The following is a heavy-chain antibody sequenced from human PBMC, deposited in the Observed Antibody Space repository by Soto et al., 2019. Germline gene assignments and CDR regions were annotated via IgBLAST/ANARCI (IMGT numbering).Heavy chain of an antibody. J-gene: IGHJ5*02. V-gene: IGHV5-10-1*01. CDR1: GYSFSSYC. Sequence: GESLTISCNGSGYSFSSYCISCLRQMPGKGLEWRGRIDPSDSYTNYSPSFQGHVTISADKSISTAYLQWSSLKASDTAMYYCARHVPYCSGGSCYSPWFDPWGQGTLVTVSS. D-gene: IGHD2-15*01. CDR3: ARHVPYCSGGSCYSPWFDP. CDR2: IDPSDSYT.